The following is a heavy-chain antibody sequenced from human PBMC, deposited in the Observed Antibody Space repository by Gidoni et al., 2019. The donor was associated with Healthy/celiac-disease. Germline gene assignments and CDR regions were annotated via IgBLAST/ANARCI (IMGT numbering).Heavy chain of an antibody. V-gene: IGHV1-18*01. D-gene: IGHD5-12*01. Sequence: QVQLVQSGAAVKKPGASVKVSCKASGYTFTSYGISWVRQAPGQGLVWMGCISAYNGNTNYAQKLQGRVTMTTDTSTSTAYMELRSLRSDDTALYYCASGSVDGYKYSLGQYFQHWGQGTLVTVSS. CDR2: ISAYNGNT. CDR1: GYTFTSYG. J-gene: IGHJ1*01. CDR3: ASGSVDGYKYSLGQYFQH.